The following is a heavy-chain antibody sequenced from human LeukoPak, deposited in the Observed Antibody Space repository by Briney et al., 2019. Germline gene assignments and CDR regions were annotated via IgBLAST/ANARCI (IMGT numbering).Heavy chain of an antibody. D-gene: IGHD3-22*01. V-gene: IGHV4-61*02. CDR1: GGSISSGNYY. J-gene: IGHJ5*02. CDR3: ARGYHDTSGYSNTNWFDP. Sequence: PSQTLSLTCTVSGGSISSGNYYWSWIRQPAGKGLEWIGRIYISGSTNYNPSLKSRVTISVDTSKNQFSLKLSSVTAADTAVYYCARGYHDTSGYSNTNWFDPWGQGTLVTVSS. CDR2: IYISGST.